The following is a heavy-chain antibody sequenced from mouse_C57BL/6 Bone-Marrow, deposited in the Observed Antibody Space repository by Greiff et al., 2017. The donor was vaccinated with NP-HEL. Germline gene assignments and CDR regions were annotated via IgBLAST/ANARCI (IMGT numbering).Heavy chain of an antibody. CDR1: GFTFSDYY. Sequence: VQVVESEGGLVQPGSSMKLSCTASGFTFSDYYMAWVRQVPEKGLEWVANINYDGSSTYYLDSLKSRFIISRDNAKNILYLQMSSLKSEDTATYYCARDALRGSSYGWYFDVWGTGTTVTVSS. CDR2: INYDGSST. CDR3: ARDALRGSSYGWYFDV. D-gene: IGHD1-1*01. V-gene: IGHV5-16*01. J-gene: IGHJ1*03.